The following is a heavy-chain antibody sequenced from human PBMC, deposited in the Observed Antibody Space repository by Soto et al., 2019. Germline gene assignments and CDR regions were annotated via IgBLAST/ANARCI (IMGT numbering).Heavy chain of an antibody. Sequence: EVQLVESGGGLVQPGGSLRLSCAASGFTFSSYKIHWVRQAPGKGLVWVSRIDGDGTGTNYADSVKGRFTISRDNAKNTLYLQMNSLRVDDTAVYYCATLGGPQLGARYYWGQGTLVTVSS. D-gene: IGHD7-27*01. V-gene: IGHV3-74*01. CDR1: GFTFSSYK. CDR3: ATLGGPQLGARYY. J-gene: IGHJ4*02. CDR2: IDGDGTGT.